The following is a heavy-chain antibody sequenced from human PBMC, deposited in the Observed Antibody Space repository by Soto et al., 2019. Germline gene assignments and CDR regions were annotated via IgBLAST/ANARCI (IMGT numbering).Heavy chain of an antibody. CDR2: ISYDGSNK. D-gene: IGHD5-12*01. CDR3: AKNNGRWLQFHYYYDLDV. Sequence: GGSLRLSCAASGFSFSSYGMHWVRQAPGKGLEWVAVISYDGSNKYYADSVKGRFTISRDNSKNTLYLQMNSLRAEDTAVYYCAKNNGRWLQFHYYYDLDVWGQGTTVTVSS. J-gene: IGHJ6*02. V-gene: IGHV3-30*18. CDR1: GFSFSSYG.